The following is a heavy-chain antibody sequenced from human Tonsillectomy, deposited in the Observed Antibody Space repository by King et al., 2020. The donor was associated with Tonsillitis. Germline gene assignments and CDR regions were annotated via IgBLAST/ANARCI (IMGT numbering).Heavy chain of an antibody. D-gene: IGHD3-10*01. V-gene: IGHV3-21*01. CDR3: ARGSSGMDV. Sequence: QLVQSGGGLVKPGGSLRLSCAASGFTVSSYSMNWVRQAPGKGREGVASISSSSSYIYYAASVKGRFTISRDNAKNSLYLQMNSLRAEDTAIYYCARGSSGMDVWGQGTTVTVSS. J-gene: IGHJ6*02. CDR1: GFTVSSYS. CDR2: ISSSSSYI.